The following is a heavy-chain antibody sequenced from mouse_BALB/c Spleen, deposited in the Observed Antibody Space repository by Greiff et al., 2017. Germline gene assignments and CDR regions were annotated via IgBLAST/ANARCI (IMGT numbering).Heavy chain of an antibody. D-gene: IGHD2-1*01. V-gene: IGHV3-2*02. CDR3: ARSGGNYRFAY. CDR2: ISYSGST. CDR1: GYSITSDYA. Sequence: EVMLVESGPGLVKPSQSLSLTCTVTGYSITSDYAWNWIRQFPGNKLEWMGYISYSGSTSYNPSLKSRISITRDTSKNQFFLQLNSVTTEDTATYYCARSGGNYRFAYWGQGTLVTVSA. J-gene: IGHJ3*01.